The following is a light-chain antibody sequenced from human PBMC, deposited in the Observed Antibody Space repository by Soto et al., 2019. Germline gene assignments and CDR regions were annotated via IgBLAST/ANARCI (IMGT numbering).Light chain of an antibody. J-gene: IGKJ3*01. V-gene: IGKV1-39*01. CDR1: QTINSY. Sequence: DIQMTQSPSSLSASVGDRVTITCRASQTINSYLHWYQQKPGKAPKLLIFDASNLQSGVPSRFSGSGSGTDFTLTISTLQPDDFATYYCQHGGAFGPGTKVDIK. CDR2: DAS. CDR3: QHGGA.